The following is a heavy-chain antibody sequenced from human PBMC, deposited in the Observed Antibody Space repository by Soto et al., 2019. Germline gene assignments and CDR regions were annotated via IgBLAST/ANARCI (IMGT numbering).Heavy chain of an antibody. V-gene: IGHV3-11*05. J-gene: IGHJ4*02. CDR3: AREWELLPFDY. CDR1: GFTFSDYY. CDR2: ISSSSSYT. Sequence: QVQLVESGGGLVKPGGSLRLSCAASGFTFSDYYMSWIRQAPGKGLEWVSYISSSSSYTNYADSVKGRFTISRDNAKNSLYLQMNSLRAEDTAVYYCAREWELLPFDYWGQGTLVTVSS. D-gene: IGHD1-26*01.